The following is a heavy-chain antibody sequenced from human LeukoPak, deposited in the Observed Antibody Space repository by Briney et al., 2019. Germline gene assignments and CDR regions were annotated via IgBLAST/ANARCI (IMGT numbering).Heavy chain of an antibody. CDR2: IYSGGST. V-gene: IGHV3-53*01. Sequence: PGGSLRLSCAASGFTVSSNYMSWVRQAPGKGLEWVSVIYSGGSTYYADSVKGRFTISRDNSKNTLYLQMNSLRAEDTAVYYCANLGVVVPAAKTNWFDPWGQGTLVTVSS. D-gene: IGHD2-2*01. J-gene: IGHJ5*02. CDR3: ANLGVVVPAAKTNWFDP. CDR1: GFTVSSNY.